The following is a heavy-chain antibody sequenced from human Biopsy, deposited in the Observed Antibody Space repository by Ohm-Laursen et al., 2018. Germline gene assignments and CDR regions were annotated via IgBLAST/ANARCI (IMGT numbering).Heavy chain of an antibody. Sequence: SDTLSPTCTVSGGSISSYYWSWIRQPPGKGLECIGYIYYSGSTNYSPSLKSRVTMSVDTSKNQFSLKLSSVTAADTAVYYCARLWGGYHFHGMDVWGQGTTVTVSS. V-gene: IGHV4-59*08. CDR2: IYYSGST. D-gene: IGHD7-27*01. CDR1: GGSISSYY. CDR3: ARLWGGYHFHGMDV. J-gene: IGHJ6*02.